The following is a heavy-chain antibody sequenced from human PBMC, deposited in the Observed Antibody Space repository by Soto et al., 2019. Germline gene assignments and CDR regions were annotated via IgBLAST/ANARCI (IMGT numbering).Heavy chain of an antibody. V-gene: IGHV3-23*01. J-gene: IGHJ4*02. CDR1: GFTFSSYG. CDR3: AKDTNQYGSGSYYLD. Sequence: EAQLLKSGGGLVQPGGSLRLSCAASGFTFSSYGMTWVRQAPGQGLEWVSSISGRGGSTYYADSVKGRFSISRDNSKNTLFLQMNSLRAEDTAVYYCAKDTNQYGSGSYYLDWGQGTLVTVSS. D-gene: IGHD3-10*01. CDR2: ISGRGGST.